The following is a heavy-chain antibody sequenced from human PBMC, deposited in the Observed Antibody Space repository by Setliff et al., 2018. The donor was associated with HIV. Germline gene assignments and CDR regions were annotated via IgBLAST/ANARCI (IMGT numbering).Heavy chain of an antibody. Sequence: GESLKISCAASGFNFGSYWMHWVRQAPGKGLVWVSRVNSDGSSLNYADFVKGRFTISRDNAKKMIYLQMNSLGAEDTAVYYCARGLAATSHWFFDLWGRGTLVTVSS. J-gene: IGHJ2*01. V-gene: IGHV3-74*01. D-gene: IGHD6-25*01. CDR3: ARGLAATSHWFFDL. CDR1: GFNFGSYW. CDR2: VNSDGSSL.